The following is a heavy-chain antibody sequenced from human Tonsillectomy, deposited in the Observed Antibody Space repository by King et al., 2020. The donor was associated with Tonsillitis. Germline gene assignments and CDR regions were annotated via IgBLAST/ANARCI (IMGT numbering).Heavy chain of an antibody. CDR3: ARDCGGACYSYWYFDL. D-gene: IGHD2-21*02. J-gene: IGHJ2*01. V-gene: IGHV4-59*01. CDR2: IYDSGST. Sequence: VQLQESGPGLVKPSETLSLTCTVSGGSISNYYWSWIRQPPGKGLEWIGYIYDSGSTKYNPSIRSRVIMSVETAKNQFSLKLSSVTAADTAVYYCARDCGGACYSYWYFDLWGRGTLVTVSS. CDR1: GGSISNYY.